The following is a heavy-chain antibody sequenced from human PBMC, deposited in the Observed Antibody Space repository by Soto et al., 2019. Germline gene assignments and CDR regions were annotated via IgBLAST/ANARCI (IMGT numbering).Heavy chain of an antibody. D-gene: IGHD3-3*01. J-gene: IGHJ6*02. CDR1: GYSFTSYW. CDR3: ARLGDQYYDFWSGQSHYYYGMDV. Sequence: PGESLKISCQGSGYSFTSYWIGWVRQMPGKGLEWMGIIYPGDSDTRYSPSFQGQVTISADKSISTAYLQWSSLKASDTAMYYCARLGDQYYDFWSGQSHYYYGMDVWGQGTTVIVSS. V-gene: IGHV5-51*01. CDR2: IYPGDSDT.